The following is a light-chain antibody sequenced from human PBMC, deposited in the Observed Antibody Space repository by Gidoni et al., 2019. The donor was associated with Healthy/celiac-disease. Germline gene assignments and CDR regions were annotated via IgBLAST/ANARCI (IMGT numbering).Light chain of an antibody. CDR2: KAS. CDR3: QQYNSYSRFT. Sequence: IQITQSPSTLSASVGDRVTITCRASQSISSWLAWYQQKPGKAPKLLIYKASSLESGVPSRFSGSGSGTEFTLTISSLQPDDFATYYCQQYNSYSRFTFGPGTKVDIK. J-gene: IGKJ3*01. V-gene: IGKV1-5*03. CDR1: QSISSW.